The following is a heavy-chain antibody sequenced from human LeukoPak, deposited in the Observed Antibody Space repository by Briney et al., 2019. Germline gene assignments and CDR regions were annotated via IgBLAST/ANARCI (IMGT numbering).Heavy chain of an antibody. CDR3: ARTGFLEWLPNAFDI. CDR1: GYTFTSYG. V-gene: IGHV1-18*01. CDR2: ISAYNGNT. Sequence: ASVKVSCKASGYTFTSYGISWVRQAPGHGLEWMGWISAYNGNTNYAQKLQGRVTMTTDTSTSTAYMELRSLRSDDTAVYYCARTGFLEWLPNAFDIWGQGTMVTVSS. J-gene: IGHJ3*02. D-gene: IGHD3-3*01.